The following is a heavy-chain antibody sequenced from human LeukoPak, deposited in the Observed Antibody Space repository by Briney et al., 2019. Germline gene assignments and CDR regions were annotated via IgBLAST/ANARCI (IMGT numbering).Heavy chain of an antibody. CDR2: IKQDGSEK. J-gene: IGHJ5*02. V-gene: IGHV3-7*01. CDR1: GFTFGSYW. Sequence: GGSLRLSCAASGFTFGSYWMSWVRQAPGKGLEWVANIKQDGSEKYYVDSVKGRFTISRDNAKNSLYLQMNSLRAEDTAVYYCARDRGVIVGATSDHWFDPWGQGTLVTVSS. CDR3: ARDRGVIVGATSDHWFDP. D-gene: IGHD1-26*01.